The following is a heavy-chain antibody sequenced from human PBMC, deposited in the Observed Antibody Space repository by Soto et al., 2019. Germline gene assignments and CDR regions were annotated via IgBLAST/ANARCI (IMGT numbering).Heavy chain of an antibody. Sequence: GGSLRLSCAASGFTFSSYAMSWVRQAPGKGLEWVSAISGSGGSTYYADSVKGRFTISRDNSKNTLYLQMNSLRAEDTAVYYCAKDREGSGSYYPFDYWGQGTLVTVSS. J-gene: IGHJ4*02. CDR1: GFTFSSYA. V-gene: IGHV3-23*01. CDR3: AKDREGSGSYYPFDY. D-gene: IGHD1-26*01. CDR2: ISGSGGST.